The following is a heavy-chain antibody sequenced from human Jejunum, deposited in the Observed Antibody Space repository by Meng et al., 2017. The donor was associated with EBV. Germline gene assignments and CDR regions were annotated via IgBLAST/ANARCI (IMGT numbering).Heavy chain of an antibody. V-gene: IGHV2-5*02. Sequence: QITLTESRPQLVQPPEPLPLTFTVSGFSLRTSGVGVGWIRQPPGKALEWLAHIYWDENKRYSTSLRSRLSIMKDTSKSQVVLTMTNMDPVDTATYYCARRYGDYVRYFDSWGQGILVTVSS. CDR3: ARRYGDYVRYFDS. CDR2: IYWDENK. CDR1: GFSLRTSGVG. D-gene: IGHD4-17*01. J-gene: IGHJ4*02.